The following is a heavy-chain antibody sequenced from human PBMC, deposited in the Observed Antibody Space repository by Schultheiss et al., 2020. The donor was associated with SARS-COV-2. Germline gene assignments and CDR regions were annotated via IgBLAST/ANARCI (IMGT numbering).Heavy chain of an antibody. J-gene: IGHJ2*01. Sequence: SETLSLTCTVSGGSISGYYWTWIRQPPGKAMEWIGYMYTTGYANYNPSLKSRVTMSLDTSKNQFSLEVRSVTAADTAVYYCARKEALLWFGELTPVGYFDLWGRGTLVTVSS. CDR1: GGSISGYY. D-gene: IGHD3-10*01. CDR3: ARKEALLWFGELTPVGYFDL. CDR2: MYTTGYA. V-gene: IGHV4-4*08.